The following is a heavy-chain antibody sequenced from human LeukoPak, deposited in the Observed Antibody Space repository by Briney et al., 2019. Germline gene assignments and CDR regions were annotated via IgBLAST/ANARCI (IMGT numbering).Heavy chain of an antibody. V-gene: IGHV4-39*07. D-gene: IGHD3-22*01. Sequence: SETLSLTCSASGGSISRSSYNWGWIRQPPGKGLEWIGSIYYSGRTYYNPSLKSRVTISVDTSKNQFSLKVSSVTAADTAVYYCARQNRDYYDSSGYPTNNFDYWGQGTLVTVSS. CDR1: GGSISRSSYN. CDR3: ARQNRDYYDSSGYPTNNFDY. CDR2: IYYSGRT. J-gene: IGHJ4*02.